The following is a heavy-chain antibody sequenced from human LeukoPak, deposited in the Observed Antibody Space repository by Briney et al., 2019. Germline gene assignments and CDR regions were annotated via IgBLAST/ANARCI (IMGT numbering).Heavy chain of an antibody. J-gene: IGHJ4*02. V-gene: IGHV3-23*01. Sequence: GGSLRLSCAASGFTFRSYAMAWVRQAPGKGLEWVSVASSSGGSTYYADSVKGRFTISRDNSKNTLDLQMNSLRAEDTAVYYCVKDYSGGYYYFDYWGQGTLVTVSS. CDR3: VKDYSGGYYYFDY. CDR1: GFTFRSYA. CDR2: ASSSGGST. D-gene: IGHD3-22*01.